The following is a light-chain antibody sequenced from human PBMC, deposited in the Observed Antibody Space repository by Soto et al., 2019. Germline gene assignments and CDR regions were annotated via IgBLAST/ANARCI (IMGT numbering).Light chain of an antibody. CDR1: QSLTNTY. CDR2: GAS. Sequence: PGERATLSCRASQSLTNTYFAWYQQKPGRALRLLIDGASTRATGITDRFSGSGSGTDFTLTISRLEPEDVAVYYCPQYEAVVKFGRGTKVEI. J-gene: IGKJ1*01. V-gene: IGKV3-20*01. CDR3: PQYEAVVK.